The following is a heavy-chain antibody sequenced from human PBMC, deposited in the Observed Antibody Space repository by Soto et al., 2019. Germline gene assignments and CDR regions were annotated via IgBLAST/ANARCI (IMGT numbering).Heavy chain of an antibody. D-gene: IGHD6-13*01. J-gene: IGHJ6*02. Sequence: QVQLVESGGGLVKPGGSLRLSCAASGFTFSDYYMSWIRQAPGKGLAWVSYISSSGSTIYYADSVKGRFTISRDHDKKSLYLQMSILRAEDKAVYYCASPDLSSIAAAGRDYYYYYGMDVWGQGTTVTVSS. CDR3: ASPDLSSIAAAGRDYYYYYGMDV. V-gene: IGHV3-11*04. CDR1: GFTFSDYY. CDR2: ISSSGSTI.